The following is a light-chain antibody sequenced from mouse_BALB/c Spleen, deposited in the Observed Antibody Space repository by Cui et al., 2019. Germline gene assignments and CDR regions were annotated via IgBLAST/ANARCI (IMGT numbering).Light chain of an antibody. CDR1: KSLLHSNGNTY. Sequence: DIVMTQAAPSVPVTPGESVSLSCSSKSLLHSNGNTYLYWFLQRPGQSPQLLIYRMSNLASGVPDRFSGSGSGTAFTLRISRVEAEDVGVYYCMQHLEYPFTFGAGTKLELK. CDR3: MQHLEYPFT. CDR2: RMS. J-gene: IGKJ5*01. V-gene: IGKV2-137*01.